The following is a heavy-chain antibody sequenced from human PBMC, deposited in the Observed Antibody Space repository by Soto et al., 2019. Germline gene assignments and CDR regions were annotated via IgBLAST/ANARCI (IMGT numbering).Heavy chain of an antibody. CDR2: IWYDGSNK. V-gene: IGHV3-33*01. D-gene: IGHD1-26*01. Sequence: PGGSLRLSCAASGFTFSSHGMHWVRQAPGKGLEWVAVIWYDGSNKYYADSVRDRFTISRDNSKNTLYLQMNSLRAEDTAVYYCARDFGYSGSYLAAFDIWGQGTMVTVSS. CDR1: GFTFSSHG. J-gene: IGHJ3*02. CDR3: ARDFGYSGSYLAAFDI.